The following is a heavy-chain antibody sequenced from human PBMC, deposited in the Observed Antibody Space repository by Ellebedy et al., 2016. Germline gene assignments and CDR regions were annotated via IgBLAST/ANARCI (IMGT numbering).Heavy chain of an antibody. D-gene: IGHD2-15*01. CDR2: VSYTGST. CDR3: ARGPRHCSGATCYSPNFDS. CDR1: GGSISYYY. J-gene: IGHJ4*02. Sequence: SETLSLTXTVSGGSISYYYWSWIRQSPGQGLEWIGYVSYTGSTRYNSSLKSRVTISTDTSKNHFSLRLSSVTAADTAVYFCARGPRHCSGATCYSPNFDSWGQGTLVTVSS. V-gene: IGHV4-59*01.